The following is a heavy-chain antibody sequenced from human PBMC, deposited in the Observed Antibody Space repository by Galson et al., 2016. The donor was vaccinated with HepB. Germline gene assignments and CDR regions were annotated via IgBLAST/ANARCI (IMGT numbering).Heavy chain of an antibody. CDR3: ARSHSSSYDYGLDV. CDR1: GFTFSSYD. Sequence: SLRLSCAASGFTFSSYDMHWVRQATGKGLEWVSAIGTAGDPYYPGSAKGRFTISRENAKNSLYLQMNSLRAGDTAVYYCARSHSSSYDYGLDVWGQGTTVTVSS. V-gene: IGHV3-13*05. D-gene: IGHD6-6*01. CDR2: IGTAGDP. J-gene: IGHJ6*02.